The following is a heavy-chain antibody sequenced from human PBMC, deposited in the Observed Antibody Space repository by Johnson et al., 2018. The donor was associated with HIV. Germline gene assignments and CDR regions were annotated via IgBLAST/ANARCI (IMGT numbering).Heavy chain of an antibody. J-gene: IGHJ3*02. Sequence: QVQLVESGGGVVQPGRSLRLSCAASGFTFSTYGMHWVRQAPGKGLEWVAVISHDGSNKYYVDSVKGRFTISRDNSKNTLYLQMNSLRAEDTAVYYCAKDERAGQWLVLAFDIWGQGTMVTVSS. D-gene: IGHD6-19*01. CDR3: AKDERAGQWLVLAFDI. V-gene: IGHV3-30*18. CDR2: ISHDGSNK. CDR1: GFTFSTYG.